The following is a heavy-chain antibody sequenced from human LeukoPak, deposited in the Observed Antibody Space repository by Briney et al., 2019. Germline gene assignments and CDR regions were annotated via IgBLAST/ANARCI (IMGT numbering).Heavy chain of an antibody. J-gene: IGHJ4*02. CDR1: GFTFDDYA. Sequence: GRSLRLSCAASGFTFDDYAMHWVRHSPGKGLEWVSGISWNSDNTGYADSVRGRFTISRDNAKNSLYLQMNSLRAEDTALYYCAKAADFWSGYYKNFDYWGQGTLVTVSS. CDR2: ISWNSDNT. CDR3: AKAADFWSGYYKNFDY. D-gene: IGHD3-3*01. V-gene: IGHV3-9*01.